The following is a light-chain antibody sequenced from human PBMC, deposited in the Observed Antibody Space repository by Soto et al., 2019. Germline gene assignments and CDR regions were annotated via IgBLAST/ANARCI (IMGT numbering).Light chain of an antibody. CDR2: QAS. V-gene: IGKV1-5*03. J-gene: IGKJ1*01. Sequence: DIQMTQSPSTLSASVGARVTITCRASQSISDWLAWHQQKPGKAPKILMYQASILETGVPSRFSGSGSGTDFTLTISSLQPDDFGTYYCQQYKTFWTFGQGTKVDIK. CDR3: QQYKTFWT. CDR1: QSISDW.